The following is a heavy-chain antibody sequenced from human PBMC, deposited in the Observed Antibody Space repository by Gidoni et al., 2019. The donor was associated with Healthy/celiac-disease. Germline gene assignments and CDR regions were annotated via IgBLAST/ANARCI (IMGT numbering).Heavy chain of an antibody. CDR1: GFSLSTSGMC. V-gene: IGHV2-70*15. J-gene: IGHJ3*02. CDR3: ARMRPIAAAGGDAFDI. Sequence: QVTLRESGPALVKPTQTLTLTCTFSGFSLSTSGMCVSWIRQPPGKALEWLARIDWDDDKYYSTSLKTRLTISKDTSKNQVVLTMTNMDPVDTATYYCARMRPIAAAGGDAFDIWGQGTMVTVSS. CDR2: IDWDDDK. D-gene: IGHD6-13*01.